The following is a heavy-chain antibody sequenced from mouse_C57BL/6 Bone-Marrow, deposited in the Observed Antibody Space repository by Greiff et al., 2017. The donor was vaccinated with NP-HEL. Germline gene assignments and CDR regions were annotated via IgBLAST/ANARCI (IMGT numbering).Heavy chain of an antibody. D-gene: IGHD2-1*01. Sequence: EVKLVESGGDLVKPGGSLKLSCAASGFTFSSYGMSWVRQTPDKRLEWVATISSGGSYTYYPDSVKGRFPISRDNAKNTLYLQMSSLKSEDTAMYYCARFYGNYVGYAMDYWGQGTSVTVSS. CDR3: ARFYGNYVGYAMDY. CDR2: ISSGGSYT. J-gene: IGHJ4*01. CDR1: GFTFSSYG. V-gene: IGHV5-6*02.